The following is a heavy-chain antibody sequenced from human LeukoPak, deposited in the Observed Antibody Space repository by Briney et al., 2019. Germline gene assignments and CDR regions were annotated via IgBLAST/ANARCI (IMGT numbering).Heavy chain of an antibody. D-gene: IGHD6-13*01. CDR3: ARDSAGNDY. CDR1: GFTFSTYW. Sequence: GGSLRLSCAASGFTFSTYWMSWVRQAPGKGLEWVANIKQDGSEKYYVDSVKGRFTISRDNAKNSLYLQMNSLRAEATAMYYCARDSAGNDYWGQGTLVTVSS. CDR2: IKQDGSEK. V-gene: IGHV3-7*01. J-gene: IGHJ4*02.